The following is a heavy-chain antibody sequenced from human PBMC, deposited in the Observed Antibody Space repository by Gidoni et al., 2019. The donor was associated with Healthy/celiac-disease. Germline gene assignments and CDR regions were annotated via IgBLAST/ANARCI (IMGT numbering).Heavy chain of an antibody. CDR2: ISWNSGSI. Sequence: EVQLVESVGGLVQPGRSLRLSCAASGFTFDDYAMHWVRQAPGKGLEWVSGISWNSGSIGYADSVKGRFTISRDNAKNSLYLQMNSLRAEDTALYYCAKDRFSDIDAFDIWGQGTMVTVSS. CDR3: AKDRFSDIDAFDI. D-gene: IGHD2-21*02. J-gene: IGHJ3*02. V-gene: IGHV3-9*01. CDR1: GFTFDDYA.